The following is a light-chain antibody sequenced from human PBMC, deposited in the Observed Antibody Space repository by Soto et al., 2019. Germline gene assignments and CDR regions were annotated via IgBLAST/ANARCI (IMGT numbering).Light chain of an antibody. V-gene: IGKV3-15*01. Sequence: IVMTQSPATLSVSPGERATLSCRASQSVGSNLAWYQQKPGQAPRLLIYGASTRATGIPARFSGSGSGTEFTLTISSLQSEDFAVYYCQQYNNWPPWTFGQGTK. CDR2: GAS. CDR3: QQYNNWPPWT. CDR1: QSVGSN. J-gene: IGKJ1*01.